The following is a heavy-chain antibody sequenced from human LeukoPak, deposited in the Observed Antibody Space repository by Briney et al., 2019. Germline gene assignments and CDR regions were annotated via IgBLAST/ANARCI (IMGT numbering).Heavy chain of an antibody. CDR3: ASSNSSIAARRSAYYFDY. CDR2: ISSSSSTI. CDR1: GFTFSSYG. J-gene: IGHJ4*02. Sequence: GGSLRLSCAASGFTFSSYGMSWVRQAPGKGLEWVSYISSSSSTIYHADSVKGRFTISRDNAKNSLYLQMNSLRAEDTAVYYCASSNSSIAARRSAYYFDYWGQGTLVTVSS. V-gene: IGHV3-48*01. D-gene: IGHD6-6*01.